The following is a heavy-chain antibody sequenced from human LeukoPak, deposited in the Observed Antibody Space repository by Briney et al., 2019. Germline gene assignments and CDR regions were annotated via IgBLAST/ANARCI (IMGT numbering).Heavy chain of an antibody. V-gene: IGHV4-39*02. Sequence: SETLSLTCTVSGGSISSSHYYWGWIRQSPGKGLEWIGSIYYSGTTYYNPSLESRVTISDDTSKNRFSLMLTSLTAADTAVYYCAREQQLAYYYYYMDVWGKGTTVTVSS. CDR3: AREQQLAYYYYYMDV. D-gene: IGHD6-13*01. J-gene: IGHJ6*03. CDR2: IYYSGTT. CDR1: GGSISSSHYY.